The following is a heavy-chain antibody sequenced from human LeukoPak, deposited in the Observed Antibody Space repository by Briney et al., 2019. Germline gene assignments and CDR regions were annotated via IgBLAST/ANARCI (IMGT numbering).Heavy chain of an antibody. CDR2: INHSGST. CDR3: ARVPGSGCVDY. J-gene: IGHJ4*02. CDR1: GGSFSGYY. Sequence: PSETLSLTCAVYGGSFSGYYWSWIRQPPGKGLEWIGEINHSGSTNYNPSLKSRVTISVDTSKNQFSLKLSSVTAADTAVYYCARVPGSGCVDYWGQGTLVTVSS. D-gene: IGHD6-19*01. V-gene: IGHV4-34*01.